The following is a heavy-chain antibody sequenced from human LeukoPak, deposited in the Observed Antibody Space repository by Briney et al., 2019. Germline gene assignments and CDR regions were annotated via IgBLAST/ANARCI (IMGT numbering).Heavy chain of an antibody. CDR3: ARSGDYLGDYYYYYYMDV. Sequence: PGGSLRLFCAPSGFTFSSYSMNCVRHAPGKGMEWVTYINSSSSYIYYADSVKGRFTISGDNAKNSLYLQMNSQRAEDTAVYYCARSGDYLGDYYYYYYMDVWGKGTTVTVSS. D-gene: IGHD4-17*01. J-gene: IGHJ6*03. CDR2: INSSSSYI. CDR1: GFTFSSYS. V-gene: IGHV3-21*01.